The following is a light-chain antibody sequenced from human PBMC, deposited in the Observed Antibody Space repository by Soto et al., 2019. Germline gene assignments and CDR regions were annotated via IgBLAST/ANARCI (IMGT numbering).Light chain of an antibody. CDR1: SSNIGSNY. CDR2: RNN. Sequence: VLTQPPSASGTPVQRVTISCSGSSSNIGSNYVYWYQQLPGTAPKLLIYRNNQRPSGVPDRFSGSKSGTSASLAISGLRSEDEADYYCAAWDDSLGYVFGTGTKVTVL. V-gene: IGLV1-47*01. J-gene: IGLJ1*01. CDR3: AAWDDSLGYV.